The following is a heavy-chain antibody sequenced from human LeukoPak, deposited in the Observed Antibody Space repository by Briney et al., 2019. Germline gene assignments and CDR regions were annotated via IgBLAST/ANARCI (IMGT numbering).Heavy chain of an antibody. CDR2: IHPGDSDT. D-gene: IGHD3-22*01. CDR3: ARLDSGGFYVGSY. J-gene: IGHJ4*02. V-gene: IGHV5-51*01. Sequence: GESLKISCKGSGYSFANNWIAWVRQMPGKGLEWMGIIHPGDSDTRYRPSFQGQVTISADKSISTAYLQWSSLKASDTAMYYCARLDSGGFYVGSYWGQGTLVTVSS. CDR1: GYSFANNW.